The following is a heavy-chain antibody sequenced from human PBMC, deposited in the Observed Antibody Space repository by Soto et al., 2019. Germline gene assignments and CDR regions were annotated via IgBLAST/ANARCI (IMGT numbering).Heavy chain of an antibody. D-gene: IGHD2-8*02. Sequence: QVQLQQWGAGLLKPSETLSLTCAVYGGSFSGYYWTWIRQPPGTGLEWIGEINHSGSTNYNPSLKRRVTISADTSKNQFSLKLTSVTAADTAVYYCARDKITGIFDYWGQGTLVTVSS. CDR3: ARDKITGIFDY. CDR2: INHSGST. V-gene: IGHV4-34*01. CDR1: GGSFSGYY. J-gene: IGHJ4*02.